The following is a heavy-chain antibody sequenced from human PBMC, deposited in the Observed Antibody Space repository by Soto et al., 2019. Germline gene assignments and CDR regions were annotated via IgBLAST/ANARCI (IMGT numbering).Heavy chain of an antibody. Sequence: EVQLVESGGGLVKPGGSLRLSCAASGFTFSSYSMNWVRQAPGKGLEWVSSISSSSSYIYYADSVKGRFTISRDNAKNSLYLQMNSLRAEDTAVCYCAIVVDSADYWGQGTLVTVSS. CDR3: AIVVDSADY. D-gene: IGHD1-26*01. CDR1: GFTFSSYS. V-gene: IGHV3-21*01. J-gene: IGHJ4*02. CDR2: ISSSSSYI.